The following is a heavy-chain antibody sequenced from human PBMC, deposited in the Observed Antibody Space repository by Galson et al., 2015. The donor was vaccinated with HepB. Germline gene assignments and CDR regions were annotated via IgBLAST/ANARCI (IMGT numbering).Heavy chain of an antibody. D-gene: IGHD3-10*01. CDR1: GFTFSNYT. CDR2: ISRDGGST. V-gene: IGHV3-64D*06. Sequence: SLRLSCAASGFTFSNYTMHWVRQAPGKGLEYVSAISRDGGSTYYADSVKGRFTISRDNSKNTLYLQMSSLRTEDTALYYCVKGGITRVRGVSRDAFDIWGQGTMVTVSS. J-gene: IGHJ3*02. CDR3: VKGGITRVRGVSRDAFDI.